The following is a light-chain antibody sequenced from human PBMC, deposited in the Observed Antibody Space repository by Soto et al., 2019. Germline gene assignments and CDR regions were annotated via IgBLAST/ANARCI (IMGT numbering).Light chain of an antibody. CDR1: QSISAW. J-gene: IGKJ1*01. CDR3: QQYNLYPET. CDR2: AAS. V-gene: IGKV1-5*01. Sequence: DIQMTQSPSTLSASVGDRVTITCRASQSISAWLAWYRQKPGKAPKLLISAASNLESGVPSRFGGSGSGTEFTLTISSLQPDDFAAYYCQQYNLYPETFGQGTKVDIK.